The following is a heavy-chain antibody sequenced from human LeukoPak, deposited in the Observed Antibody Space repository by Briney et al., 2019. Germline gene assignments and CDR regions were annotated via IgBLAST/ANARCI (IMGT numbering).Heavy chain of an antibody. Sequence: SETLSLTCTVSGGSISSGAYYWSWIRQHPGKGLEWIGYIHYSGSTYYNPSLKSRVSISVDTSKNQFSLKMNSVTAADTAVYYCARRVTHYDSSGYYTRLGLWYFDLWGRGTLVTVSS. CDR2: IHYSGST. J-gene: IGHJ2*01. CDR1: GGSISSGAYY. D-gene: IGHD3-22*01. CDR3: ARRVTHYDSSGYYTRLGLWYFDL. V-gene: IGHV4-31*03.